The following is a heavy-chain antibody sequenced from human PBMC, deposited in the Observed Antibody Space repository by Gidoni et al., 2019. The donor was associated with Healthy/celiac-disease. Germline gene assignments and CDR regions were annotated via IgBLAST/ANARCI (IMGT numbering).Heavy chain of an antibody. Sequence: QVQLVQSGAEVKKPGSSVKVSCKASGGTFSSYTISWVRQAPGQGLEWMGRIIPIRGIANYAQKFQGRVTITADKSTSTAYMELSSLRSEDTAVYYCARGGGVVVTAPVDYWGQGTLVTVSS. D-gene: IGHD2-21*02. V-gene: IGHV1-69*02. CDR1: GGTFSSYT. CDR2: IIPIRGIA. J-gene: IGHJ4*02. CDR3: ARGGGVVVTAPVDY.